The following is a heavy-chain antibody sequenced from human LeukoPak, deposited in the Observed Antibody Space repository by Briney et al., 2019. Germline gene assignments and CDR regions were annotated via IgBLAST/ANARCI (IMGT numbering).Heavy chain of an antibody. CDR1: GFTFSDYY. Sequence: PGGSLRLSCAASGFTFSDYYMSWIRQAPGKGLEGVSYISSSGSTIYYADSVKGRFTISRDNAKNSLYLQMNGLRAEDTAVYYCARDLTMMSAFDIWGQGTMVTVSS. D-gene: IGHD3-22*01. V-gene: IGHV3-11*01. CDR2: ISSSGSTI. CDR3: ARDLTMMSAFDI. J-gene: IGHJ3*02.